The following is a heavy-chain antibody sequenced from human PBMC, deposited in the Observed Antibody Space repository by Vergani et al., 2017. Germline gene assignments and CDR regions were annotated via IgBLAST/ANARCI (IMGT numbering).Heavy chain of an antibody. CDR1: GYTFSNYY. Sequence: QVQVVQSGAAVKKSGASVKVSCKTSGYTFSNYYMHWVRQAPGQGLEWMGIINPSGGHTNYARKFQGRVTMTRDTSTRTVYMELSSLRSEDTAIYYCARGDYGILTGYRYWGQGTLVTVSA. D-gene: IGHD3-9*01. CDR3: ARGDYGILTGYRY. J-gene: IGHJ4*02. V-gene: IGHV1-46*03. CDR2: INPSGGHT.